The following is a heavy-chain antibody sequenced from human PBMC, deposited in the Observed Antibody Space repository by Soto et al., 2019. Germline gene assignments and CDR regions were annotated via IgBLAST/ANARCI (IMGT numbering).Heavy chain of an antibody. CDR3: FLDYSSSTVYYFDY. Sequence: SETLSLTCAVFGGSISSSSWWSWVRQSPGKGLEWIGEIYHSGSTNYNPSLKSRVTISVDTSKNQFSLKLSSVTAADTAVYYCFLDYSSSTVYYFDYWGQGTPVTVAS. CDR2: IYHSGST. V-gene: IGHV4-4*02. J-gene: IGHJ4*02. CDR1: GGSISSSSW. D-gene: IGHD6-6*01.